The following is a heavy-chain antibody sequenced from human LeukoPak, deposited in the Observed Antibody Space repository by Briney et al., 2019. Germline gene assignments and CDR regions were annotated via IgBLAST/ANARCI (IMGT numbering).Heavy chain of an antibody. CDR2: IKSKTDGGTT. Sequence: RGSLRVSCAASGFSFSNAWMSWVCQAPGKGLEWVGRIKSKTDGGTTDYAAPAKGRFTISRDDSKNTLYLHMNSLKTEDTAVYYCTTDLIAAAGSLRELWGQGTTVTVSS. D-gene: IGHD6-13*01. CDR3: TTDLIAAAGSLREL. V-gene: IGHV3-15*01. CDR1: GFSFSNAW. J-gene: IGHJ6*02.